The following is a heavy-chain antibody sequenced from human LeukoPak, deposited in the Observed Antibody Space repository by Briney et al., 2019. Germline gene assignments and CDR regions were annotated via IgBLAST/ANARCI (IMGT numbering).Heavy chain of an antibody. CDR2: IYYSGST. CDR1: GGSISSYY. CDR3: ARGGGDEYSSSPVAY. D-gene: IGHD6-6*01. Sequence: PSETLSLTCTVSGGSISSYYWSWIRQPPGKGLEWIGYIYYSGSTNYNPSLKSRVTISVDTSKNQFSLKLSSVTAADTAVYYCARGGGDEYSSSPVAYWGQGTLVTVSS. V-gene: IGHV4-59*01. J-gene: IGHJ4*02.